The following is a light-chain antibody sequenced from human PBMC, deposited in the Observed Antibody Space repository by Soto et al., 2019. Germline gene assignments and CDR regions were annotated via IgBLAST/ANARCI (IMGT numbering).Light chain of an antibody. CDR3: QQAKSFPLT. CDR1: QDINSW. J-gene: IGKJ4*01. CDR2: IAS. V-gene: IGKV1-12*01. Sequence: DIQMTQSPSSVSASVGDRVTITCRASQDINSWLVWYQQKPGKAPKLRIFIASTLQSGVPSRFSGRGSGTDFTLTISSLQPEDFATYYGQQAKSFPLTFGGGTKVEIK.